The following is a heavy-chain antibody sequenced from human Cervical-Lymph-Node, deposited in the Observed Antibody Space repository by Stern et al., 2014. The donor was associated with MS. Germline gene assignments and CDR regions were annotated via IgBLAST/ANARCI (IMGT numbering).Heavy chain of an antibody. CDR3: ARRGGQRLIHFDS. D-gene: IGHD6-25*01. J-gene: IGHJ4*02. V-gene: IGHV4-4*02. CDR2: ISYTGGT. CDR1: GDFVTNTNY. Sequence: QLQLQESGPGLVKPSETLSLTCVVSGDFVTNTNYWSWVRQSPGKGLEWIGEISYTGGTNYNPSLKSRLLLSLDTSKNQLSLILASVTATDTAVYFCARRGGQRLIHFDSWGQGTLVTVSS.